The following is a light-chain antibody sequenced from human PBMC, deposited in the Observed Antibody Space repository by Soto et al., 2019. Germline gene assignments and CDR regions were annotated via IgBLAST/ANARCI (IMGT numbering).Light chain of an antibody. CDR3: GAWEDSLSGWV. J-gene: IGLJ3*02. CDR2: SSN. Sequence: QSVLTQPPSASGTPGQRVTISCSGSSCNIGGNYVFWYQQLPGTDPTHLIYSSNQRPSGVPDRFSGSKYGTSASLAISGRRSDDEDDYYCGAWEDSLSGWVFGGGTKLTVL. V-gene: IGLV1-47*02. CDR1: SCNIGGNY.